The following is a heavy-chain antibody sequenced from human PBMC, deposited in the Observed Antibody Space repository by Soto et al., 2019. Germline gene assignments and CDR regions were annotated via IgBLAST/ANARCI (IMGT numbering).Heavy chain of an antibody. Sequence: ASVKVSCKVSVYTLTELSMHWVRQAPGKGLEWMGGFDPEDGETLYAQKFQGRVTMTEDTSTDTAYMELSSLRSEDKAVYYCARSHSASVGPGYFDFWGQGTPVTVSS. J-gene: IGHJ4*02. CDR1: VYTLTELS. D-gene: IGHD2-15*01. V-gene: IGHV1-24*01. CDR2: FDPEDGET. CDR3: ARSHSASVGPGYFDF.